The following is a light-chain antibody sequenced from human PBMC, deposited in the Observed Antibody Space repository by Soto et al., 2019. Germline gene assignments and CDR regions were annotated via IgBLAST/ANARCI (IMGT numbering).Light chain of an antibody. V-gene: IGLV1-44*01. Sequence: QSVLTQPPSASGTPGQRVTISCSGSSSNIGSNTVNWYQQVSGTAPKLLIYSNNLRPSGVPDRFSGSKSGTSASLAISGLQSEDEADYYCAAWHDSLNGYVFGTGTKVTVL. CDR1: SSNIGSNT. CDR2: SNN. CDR3: AAWHDSLNGYV. J-gene: IGLJ1*01.